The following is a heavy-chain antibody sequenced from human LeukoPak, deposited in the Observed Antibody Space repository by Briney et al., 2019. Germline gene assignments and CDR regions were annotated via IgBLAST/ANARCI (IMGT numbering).Heavy chain of an antibody. J-gene: IGHJ3*02. Sequence: KPSETLSLTCTVSGASIRSGDYYRSWIRQPPGKGLEWIGYIYDSGSTYYNPSLKSRITISVDTSENRFSLKLSSVTATDTAVYYCARDCSGGSCYGAFDIWGQGTMVTVSS. CDR2: IYDSGST. V-gene: IGHV4-30-4*01. D-gene: IGHD2-15*01. CDR3: ARDCSGGSCYGAFDI. CDR1: GASIRSGDYY.